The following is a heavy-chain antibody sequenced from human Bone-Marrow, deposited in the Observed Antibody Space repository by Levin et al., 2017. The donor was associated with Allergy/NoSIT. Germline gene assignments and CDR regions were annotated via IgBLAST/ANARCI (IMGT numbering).Heavy chain of an antibody. CDR2: ISWNSGSI. Sequence: LSLTCAASGFTFDDYAMHWVRQAPGKGLEWVSGISWNSGSIGYADSVKGRFTISRDNAKNSLYLQMNSLRAEDTALYYCAKDGGSGAAAGRYFDYWGQGTLVTVSS. J-gene: IGHJ4*02. CDR1: GFTFDDYA. V-gene: IGHV3-9*01. D-gene: IGHD6-13*01. CDR3: AKDGGSGAAAGRYFDY.